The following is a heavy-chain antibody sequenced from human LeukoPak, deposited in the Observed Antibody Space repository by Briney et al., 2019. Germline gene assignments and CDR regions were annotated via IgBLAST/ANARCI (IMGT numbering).Heavy chain of an antibody. J-gene: IGHJ4*02. CDR2: ISSSSSYI. V-gene: IGHV3-21*01. Sequence: GGSLRLSCAASGFTFSSYSMNWVRQAPGKGLEWGSSISSSSSYIYYADSVKGRFTISRDNAKNSLYLQMNSLRAEDTAVYYCARGPRGSSSITYFDYWGQGTLVTVSS. CDR3: ARGPRGSSSITYFDY. D-gene: IGHD6-6*01. CDR1: GFTFSSYS.